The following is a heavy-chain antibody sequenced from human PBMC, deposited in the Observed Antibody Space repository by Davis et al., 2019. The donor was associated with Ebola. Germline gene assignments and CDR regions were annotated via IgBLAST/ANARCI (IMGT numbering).Heavy chain of an antibody. J-gene: IGHJ6*02. Sequence: ASVKVSCKASGGTFSIYTITWVRQAPGQGLEWMGWISAYNGNTNYAQKLQGRVTMTTDTSTSTAYMELRSLRSDDTAVYYCARHTVTHGLYYYYGMDVWGQGTTVTVSS. CDR3: ARHTVTHGLYYYYGMDV. D-gene: IGHD4-11*01. CDR1: GGTFSIYT. CDR2: ISAYNGNT. V-gene: IGHV1-18*01.